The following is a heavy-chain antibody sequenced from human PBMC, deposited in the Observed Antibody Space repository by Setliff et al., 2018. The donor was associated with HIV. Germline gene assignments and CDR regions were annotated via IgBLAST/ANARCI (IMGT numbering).Heavy chain of an antibody. J-gene: IGHJ3*02. Sequence: SETLSLTCALDGLPFGDYYWNWIRQSPERGLEWIVELNHYGHLNYNPSLKSRTTISLDTSMNQFSLKLTSVTAADTAVYYCAREVDVVTTSDAFDIWGQGTMVTVSS. D-gene: IGHD2-21*02. CDR2: LNHYGHL. V-gene: IGHV4-34*09. CDR3: AREVDVVTTSDAFDI. CDR1: GLPFGDYY.